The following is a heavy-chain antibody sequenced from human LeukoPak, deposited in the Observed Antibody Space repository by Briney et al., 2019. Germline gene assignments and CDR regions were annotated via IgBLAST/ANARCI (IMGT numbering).Heavy chain of an antibody. J-gene: IGHJ4*02. D-gene: IGHD5-12*01. CDR2: ISAYNGNT. V-gene: IGHV1-18*04. CDR1: GYTFTSYY. Sequence: ASVKVSCKASGYTFTSYYMHWVRQAPGQGLEWMGWISAYNGNTNYAQKLQGRVTMTTDTSTSTAYMELRSLRSDDTAVYYCARGEYSGYDVDVFDYWGQGTLVTVSS. CDR3: ARGEYSGYDVDVFDY.